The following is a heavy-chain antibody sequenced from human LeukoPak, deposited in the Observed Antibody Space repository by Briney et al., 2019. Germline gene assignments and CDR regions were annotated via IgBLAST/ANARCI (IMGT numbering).Heavy chain of an antibody. V-gene: IGHV3-23*01. Sequence: GGSLRLSCAASGFTFSSYAMSWVRQAPGKGLEWVSAISRSGGSTYYADSVKGRFTISRDNSKNTLYLQMNSLRAEDTAVYYCAKEDDSSGYYYVLGDAFDIWGQGTMDTVSS. CDR3: AKEDDSSGYYYVLGDAFDI. CDR2: ISRSGGST. CDR1: GFTFSSYA. J-gene: IGHJ3*02. D-gene: IGHD3-22*01.